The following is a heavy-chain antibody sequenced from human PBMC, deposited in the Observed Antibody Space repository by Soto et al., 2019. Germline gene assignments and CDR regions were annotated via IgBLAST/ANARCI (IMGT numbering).Heavy chain of an antibody. CDR1: GYSISSGYY. Sequence: TETLSLTCAVSGYSISSGYYWGWIRQPPGKGLEWIGSIYHSGSTYYNASLKSRVTISVDTSKNQFSLKLTSVTDADTAVYYCASGIDFYYAMDVWGQGTTVT. CDR2: IYHSGST. J-gene: IGHJ6*01. V-gene: IGHV4-38-2*01. CDR3: ASGIDFYYAMDV.